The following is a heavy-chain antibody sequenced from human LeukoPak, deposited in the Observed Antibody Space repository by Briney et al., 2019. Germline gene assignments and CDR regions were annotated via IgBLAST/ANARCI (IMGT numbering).Heavy chain of an antibody. CDR3: AKDDAWLRFGE. D-gene: IGHD3-10*01. V-gene: IGHV3-53*01. CDR2: IYSGGST. CDR1: GFTFSSYS. Sequence: GGSLRLSCAASGFTFSSYSMNGGRQAPGKGLEWVSVIYSGGSTYYADSVKGRFTISRDNSKNMLYLEVISLTADDTAVYYCAKDDAWLRFGEWSQGTLVTVSS. J-gene: IGHJ4*02.